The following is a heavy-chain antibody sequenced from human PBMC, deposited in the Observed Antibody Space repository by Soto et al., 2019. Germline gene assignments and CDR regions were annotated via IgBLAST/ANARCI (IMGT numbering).Heavy chain of an antibody. J-gene: IGHJ4*01. CDR1: GGSFSGYY. CDR3: ARGPIAAAGFYYFDY. CDR2: INHSGST. Sequence: SETLSLTCAVYGGSFSGYYWSWIRQPPGKGLEWIGEINHSGSTNYNPSLKSRVTISVDTSKNQFSLKLSAVTAADTAVYYCARGPIAAAGFYYFDYWGHGALVTVSS. V-gene: IGHV4-34*01. D-gene: IGHD6-13*01.